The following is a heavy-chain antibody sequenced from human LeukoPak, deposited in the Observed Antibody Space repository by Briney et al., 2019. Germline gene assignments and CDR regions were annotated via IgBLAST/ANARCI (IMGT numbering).Heavy chain of an antibody. J-gene: IGHJ4*02. CDR3: ARDSSSEDDY. CDR1: GFTFSSYS. Sequence: GGSQRLSCAASGFTFSSYSMNWVRQAPGKGLEWVSSISSSSSYIYYADSVKGRFTISRDNAKNSLYLQMNSLRAEDTAVYYCARDSSSEDDYWGQGTLVTVSS. CDR2: ISSSSSYI. D-gene: IGHD6-6*01. V-gene: IGHV3-21*01.